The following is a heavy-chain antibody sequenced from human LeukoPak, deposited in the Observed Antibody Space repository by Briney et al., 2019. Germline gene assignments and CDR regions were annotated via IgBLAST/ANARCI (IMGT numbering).Heavy chain of an antibody. CDR2: IGTSGNTI. D-gene: IGHD6-19*01. V-gene: IGHV3-48*01. CDR3: ARDQWLDY. Sequence: GGSLRLSCAASGFTFSGYIMNWVRQAPGKGLEWVSFIGTSGNTIYYADSVKGRFTVSRDNAKNSLYLQMNSLRAEDTAVYYCARDQWLDYWGRGTLVTASS. J-gene: IGHJ4*02. CDR1: GFTFSGYI.